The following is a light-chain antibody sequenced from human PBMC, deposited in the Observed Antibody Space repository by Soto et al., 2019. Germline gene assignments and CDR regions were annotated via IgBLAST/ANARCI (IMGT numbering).Light chain of an antibody. J-gene: IGKJ4*01. CDR1: QSVLYSSNNKNY. Sequence: DIVMTQSPDSLAVSLGERATINCKSSQSVLYSSNNKNYLAWYQQKPGQPPKLLIYWASIRESGVPDRFSGSGSGTDFTLTIRSLQAEDVATYYCQQYYITPSFTFGGGTKVEIK. CDR2: WAS. V-gene: IGKV4-1*01. CDR3: QQYYITPSFT.